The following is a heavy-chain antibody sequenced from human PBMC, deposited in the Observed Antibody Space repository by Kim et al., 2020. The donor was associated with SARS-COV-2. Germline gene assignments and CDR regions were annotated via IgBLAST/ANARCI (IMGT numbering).Heavy chain of an antibody. J-gene: IGHJ4*02. Sequence: KSRVTISVDTSKNQFSLKLSSVTAADTAVYYCARDLGPPDLWFGEPHFDYWGQGTLVTVSS. CDR3: ARDLGPPDLWFGEPHFDY. V-gene: IGHV4-30-2*04. D-gene: IGHD3-10*01.